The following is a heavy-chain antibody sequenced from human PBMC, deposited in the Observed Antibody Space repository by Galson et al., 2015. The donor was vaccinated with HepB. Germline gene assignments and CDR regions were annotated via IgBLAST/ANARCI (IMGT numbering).Heavy chain of an antibody. CDR2: INSDGSST. Sequence: SLRLSCAASGFTFSSYWMHWVRQAPGKGLVWVSRINSDGSSTSYAGSVKGRFTISRDNAKNTLYLQMNSLRAEDTAVYYGAARLLHSGGMDVWGQGTTVTVSS. CDR3: AARLLHSGGMDV. CDR1: GFTFSSYW. V-gene: IGHV3-74*01. D-gene: IGHD3-10*01. J-gene: IGHJ6*02.